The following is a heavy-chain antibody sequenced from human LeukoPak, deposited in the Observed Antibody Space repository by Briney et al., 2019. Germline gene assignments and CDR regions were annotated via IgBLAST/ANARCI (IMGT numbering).Heavy chain of an antibody. CDR3: ARGGGVNYYGSGLFDY. CDR2: ISAYNGNT. J-gene: IGHJ4*02. V-gene: IGHV1-18*01. D-gene: IGHD3-10*01. Sequence: ASVKVSCKASGGTFSSYAISWVRQAPGQGLEWMGWISAYNGNTNYAQKLQGRVTMTTDTSTSTAYMELRSLRSDDTAVYYCARGGGVNYYGSGLFDYWGQGTLVTVSS. CDR1: GGTFSSYA.